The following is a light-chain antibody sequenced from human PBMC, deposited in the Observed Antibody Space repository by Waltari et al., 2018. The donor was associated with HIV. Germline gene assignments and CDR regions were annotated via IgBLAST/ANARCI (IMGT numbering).Light chain of an antibody. CDR2: DIS. Sequence: ETVMTQSPATLSVSPGEGVTLSCRASQSLPTQLAWYQQKPGRPPRLVIYDISMRATGIPARFSGSGSGTDFTLAITSLQSEDLAVYYCQQYGSWPLTFGGGTKVEIK. J-gene: IGKJ4*01. V-gene: IGKV3-15*01. CDR1: QSLPTQ. CDR3: QQYGSWPLT.